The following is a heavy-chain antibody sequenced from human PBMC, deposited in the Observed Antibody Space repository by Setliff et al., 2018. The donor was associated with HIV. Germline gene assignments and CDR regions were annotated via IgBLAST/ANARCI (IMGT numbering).Heavy chain of an antibody. CDR3: ARQGPSPSSAAATDWFDP. CDR1: GGSISSSRYY. Sequence: SETLSLTCTVSGGSISSSRYYWGWIRQPPGKGLEWIGTIYYSGNTYYDPSFKSRVTISVDTSKNQFSLKLSSVTAADTAVFYCARQGPSPSSAAATDWFDPWGQGTLVTV. D-gene: IGHD6-13*01. J-gene: IGHJ5*02. CDR2: IYYSGNT. V-gene: IGHV4-39*01.